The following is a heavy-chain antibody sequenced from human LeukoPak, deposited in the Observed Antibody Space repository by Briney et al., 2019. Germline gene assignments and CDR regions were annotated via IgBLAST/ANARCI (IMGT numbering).Heavy chain of an antibody. D-gene: IGHD3-3*01. CDR3: ARHEKGGLRFLEWLPWGAFDI. Sequence: SETLSLTCTVSGGSVSSGSYYWSWIQQPPGKGLEWIGYIYYSGSTNYNPSLKSRVTISVDTSKNQFSLKLSSVTAADTAVYYCARHEKGGLRFLEWLPWGAFDIWGQGTMVTVSS. J-gene: IGHJ3*02. V-gene: IGHV4-61*01. CDR1: GGSVSSGSYY. CDR2: IYYSGST.